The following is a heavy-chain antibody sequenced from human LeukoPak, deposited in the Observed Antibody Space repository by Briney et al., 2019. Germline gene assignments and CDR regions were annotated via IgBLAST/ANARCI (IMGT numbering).Heavy chain of an antibody. Sequence: QPGGSLRLSCAASGFTFSSYGMHWVRQAPGKGLEWVSSISGNGVSTHYADSVKGRFTISRDNSNNILYVQMNSLRAEDTAVYYCAKSWRSRSWNGDYFDYWGQGTLVTVSS. CDR1: GFTFSSYG. CDR2: ISGNGVST. CDR3: AKSWRSRSWNGDYFDY. V-gene: IGHV3-23*01. J-gene: IGHJ4*02. D-gene: IGHD6-13*01.